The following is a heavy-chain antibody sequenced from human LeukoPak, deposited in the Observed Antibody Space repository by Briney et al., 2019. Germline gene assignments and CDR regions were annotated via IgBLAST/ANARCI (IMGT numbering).Heavy chain of an antibody. D-gene: IGHD3-10*01. V-gene: IGHV3-11*06. Sequence: SMKGRFTISRDNAKNSLNLQMNSLRAEDTAVYYCARALWSGPVYYGMDVWGQGTTVTVSS. J-gene: IGHJ6*02. CDR3: ARALWSGPVYYGMDV.